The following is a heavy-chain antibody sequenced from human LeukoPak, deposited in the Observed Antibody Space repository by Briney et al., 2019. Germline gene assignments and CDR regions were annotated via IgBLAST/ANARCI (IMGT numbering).Heavy chain of an antibody. CDR2: FDPEDGET. V-gene: IGHV1-24*01. CDR3: ATVTPARYSGYDLIRGDWFDP. J-gene: IGHJ5*02. Sequence: ASVKVSCKASGGTFSSYAISWVRQAPGQGLEWMGGFDPEDGETIYAQKFQGRVTMTEDTSTDTAYMELSSLRSEDTAVYYCATVTPARYSGYDLIRGDWFDPWGQGTLVTVSS. D-gene: IGHD5-12*01. CDR1: GGTFSSYA.